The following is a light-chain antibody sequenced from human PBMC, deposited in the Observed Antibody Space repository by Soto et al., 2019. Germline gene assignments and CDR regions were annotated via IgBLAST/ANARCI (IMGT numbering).Light chain of an antibody. J-gene: IGKJ5*01. CDR1: QSISTNY. V-gene: IGKV3-20*01. Sequence: EIVLTQSPGTLSLSPGERATLSCRASQSISTNYLAWYQQKPGQAPRLLLYAASNRVTSIPDRFSGSGSGTDFTLTINRLEPEDFALYYCQQYGRTFGQGTRLEIK. CDR3: QQYGRT. CDR2: AAS.